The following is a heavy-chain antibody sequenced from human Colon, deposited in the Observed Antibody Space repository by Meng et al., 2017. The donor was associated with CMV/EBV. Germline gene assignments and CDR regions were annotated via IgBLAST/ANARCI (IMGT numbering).Heavy chain of an antibody. CDR3: AKDRASGWSFDS. V-gene: IGHV3-23*01. CDR2: ISGSGGTT. D-gene: IGHD6-19*01. Sequence: GESLKISCVTSGFTFTTYAMTWVRQTPEKRLEWVATISGSGGTTYYADSVKDRFTIARDNAKNTLFLQMTSLRDEDTAVYFCAKDRASGWSFDSWGQGTQVTVSS. CDR1: GFTFTTYA. J-gene: IGHJ4*02.